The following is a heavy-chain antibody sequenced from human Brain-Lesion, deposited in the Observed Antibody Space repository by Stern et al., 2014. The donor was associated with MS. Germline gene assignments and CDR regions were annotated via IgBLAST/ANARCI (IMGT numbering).Heavy chain of an antibody. CDR3: ARHWGTDL. Sequence: VQLFESGAEVRKPGSSVKVSCKASGGLFRSDAISWVPQAPGQGLEWLGGIIPMTGEAHYAQKFLDRVTITADESTTTTYMDLNSLTSEDTALYYCARHWGTDLWGQGTLLTVSS. D-gene: IGHD7-27*01. V-gene: IGHV1-69*01. CDR2: IIPMTGEA. CDR1: GGLFRSDA. J-gene: IGHJ5*02.